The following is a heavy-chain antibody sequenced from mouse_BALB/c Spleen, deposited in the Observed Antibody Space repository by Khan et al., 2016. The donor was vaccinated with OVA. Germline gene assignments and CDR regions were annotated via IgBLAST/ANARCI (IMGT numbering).Heavy chain of an antibody. Sequence: EVQLQESGAELVKPGASVKLSCTASGFNIKDTYMHWVKQRPEQGLEWIGRIDPANGNTKYDPKFQGKATITADTSSNNAYLQLSSLTSEDTDVYYCARDRSHYYAMDYWGQGTSVTVSS. CDR1: GFNIKDTY. D-gene: IGHD3-2*01. CDR2: IDPANGNT. J-gene: IGHJ4*01. CDR3: ARDRSHYYAMDY. V-gene: IGHV14-3*02.